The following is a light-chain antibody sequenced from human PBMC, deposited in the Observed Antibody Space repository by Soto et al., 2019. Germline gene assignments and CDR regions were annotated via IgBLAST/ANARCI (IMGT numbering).Light chain of an antibody. Sequence: EIVMTQSPATLSVSPGERATLSCRASQSVSNRYLAWYQQKPGQAPRLLIYGASSRATGIPDRFSGSGSGTDFTLTISRLEPEDFAVYYCQQYDSSWTFGQGTKVDI. V-gene: IGKV3-20*01. CDR2: GAS. J-gene: IGKJ1*01. CDR1: QSVSNRY. CDR3: QQYDSSWT.